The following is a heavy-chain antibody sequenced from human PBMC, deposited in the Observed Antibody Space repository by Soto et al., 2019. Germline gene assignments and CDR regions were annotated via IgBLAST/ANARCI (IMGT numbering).Heavy chain of an antibody. D-gene: IGHD3-10*01. V-gene: IGHV3-23*01. CDR1: GFTFSGYA. CDR2: IHGGGNSA. J-gene: IGHJ4*02. CDR3: ANNRGRVPTSWPFVY. Sequence: EVQLLESGGDLVQPGRSLRLSCAASGFTFSGYAMSWVRQAPGKGLEWVSVIHGGGNSAYYADSVKGRFTISRDNSKNNLDLQKSSLQGEDQAVYYCANNRGRVPTSWPFVYWGQGTLVTVSS.